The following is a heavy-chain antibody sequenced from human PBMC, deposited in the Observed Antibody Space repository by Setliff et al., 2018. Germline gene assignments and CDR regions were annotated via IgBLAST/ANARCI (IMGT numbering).Heavy chain of an antibody. J-gene: IGHJ4*01. V-gene: IGHV1-8*01. D-gene: IGHD2-15*01. CDR1: GYTFPSYD. Sequence: ASVKVSCKASGYTFPSYDINWVRQATGQGLEWMGWRNPTSGNTGYAQKFQGRVTMTRNTSISTAYMELSSLRSEDTAVYYCARGAPGRYCSGGSCSYFDYWGRGILVTVSS. CDR2: RNPTSGNT. CDR3: ARGAPGRYCSGGSCSYFDY.